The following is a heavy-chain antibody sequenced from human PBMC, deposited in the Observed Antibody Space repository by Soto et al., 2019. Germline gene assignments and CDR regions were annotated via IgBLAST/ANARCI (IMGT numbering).Heavy chain of an antibody. CDR1: GYTFTSYG. J-gene: IGHJ6*03. Sequence: ASVKVSCKASGYTFTSYGISWVRQAPGQGLEWMGWISAYNGNTNYAQKLQGRVTMTTDTSTSTAYMELRSLRSDDTAVYYCARGQGNYAPPHPYYYYYYYMDVWGKGTTVTVSS. D-gene: IGHD1-7*01. V-gene: IGHV1-18*01. CDR3: ARGQGNYAPPHPYYYYYYYMDV. CDR2: ISAYNGNT.